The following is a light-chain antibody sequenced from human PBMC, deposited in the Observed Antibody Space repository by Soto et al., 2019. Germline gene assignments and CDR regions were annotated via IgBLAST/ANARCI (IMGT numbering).Light chain of an antibody. J-gene: IGKJ1*01. CDR1: QSVIRY. V-gene: IGKV3-15*01. Sequence: IVLTQSPATLSLSPGQRATLSCRASQSVIRYLAWYQQRPGQAPRLLLYAVSARVTGIPARFSGSGSGTEFTLTISSLQSEDFAVYYCQQYDNWPPWTFGQGTKVDIK. CDR2: AVS. CDR3: QQYDNWPPWT.